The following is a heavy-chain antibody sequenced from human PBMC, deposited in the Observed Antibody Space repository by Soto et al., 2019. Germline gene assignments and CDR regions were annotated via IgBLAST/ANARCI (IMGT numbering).Heavy chain of an antibody. CDR1: GGSFSGYY. V-gene: IGHV4-34*01. CDR3: ARGRDTAMVYNWFDP. J-gene: IGHJ5*02. Sequence: SETLSLTCAVYGGSFSGYYWSWIRQSPGKGLEWIGEINHSGSSISNPSLKSRVTISVDTSKNQFSLKLSSVTAADTAVYYCARGRDTAMVYNWFDPWGQGTLVTVSS. D-gene: IGHD5-18*01. CDR2: INHSGSS.